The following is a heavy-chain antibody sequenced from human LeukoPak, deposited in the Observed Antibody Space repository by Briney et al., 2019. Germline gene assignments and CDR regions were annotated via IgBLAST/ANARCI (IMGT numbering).Heavy chain of an antibody. Sequence: ASVKVSCKASGYTFTSYGISWVRQAPGQGLEWMGWISAYNGNTNYAQKFQGRVTITADESTSTAYMELSSLRSEDTAVYYCAGEGMVRGVILDYWGQGTLVTVSS. D-gene: IGHD3-10*01. J-gene: IGHJ4*02. CDR2: ISAYNGNT. V-gene: IGHV1-18*01. CDR1: GYTFTSYG. CDR3: AGEGMVRGVILDY.